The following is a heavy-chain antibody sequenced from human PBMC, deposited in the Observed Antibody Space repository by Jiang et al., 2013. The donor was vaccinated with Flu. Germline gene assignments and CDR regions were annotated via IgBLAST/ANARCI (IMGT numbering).Heavy chain of an antibody. D-gene: IGHD3-3*01. CDR1: GGSISGYY. CDR2: MDHRGST. J-gene: IGHJ4*02. Sequence: GSGLVKPSETLSLTCTVSGGSISGYYWSWIRQPPGKALEWIGYMDHRGSTNYNPSLESRLTISVGASTNQFSLKLTSVTAADTAVYYCARHYDFWSGYPNSYFFDYWGQGTLVTVSS. V-gene: IGHV4-59*01. CDR3: ARHYDFWSGYPNSYFFDY.